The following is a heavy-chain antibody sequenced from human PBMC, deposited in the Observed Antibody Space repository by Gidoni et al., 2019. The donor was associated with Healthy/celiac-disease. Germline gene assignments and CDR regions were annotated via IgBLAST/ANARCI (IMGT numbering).Heavy chain of an antibody. CDR1: GFTFSSYA. V-gene: IGHV3-23*01. CDR3: AKKFGETGPARTDYFDY. Sequence: EVQLLESGGGLVQPGGSLRLSCAASGFTFSSYAMSWVRQAPGKGLEWVSAISGSGGSTYYADSVKGRFTISRDNSKNTLYLQMNSLRAEDTAVYYCAKKFGETGPARTDYFDYWGQGTLVTVSS. J-gene: IGHJ4*02. D-gene: IGHD3-10*01. CDR2: ISGSGGST.